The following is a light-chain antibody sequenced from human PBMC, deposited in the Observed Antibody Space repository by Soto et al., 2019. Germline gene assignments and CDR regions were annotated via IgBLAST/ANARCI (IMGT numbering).Light chain of an antibody. Sequence: EIVMTQSPATLSVSPCERATLSCRAGQNIHTNLAWYQQKPGQAPRLLFYGASTRATGIPARFSGSGSGTEFTLTISSLQPDDFATYYCQQYNSYWTFGHGTKVDIK. V-gene: IGKV3-15*01. CDR1: QNIHTN. J-gene: IGKJ1*01. CDR3: QQYNSYWT. CDR2: GAS.